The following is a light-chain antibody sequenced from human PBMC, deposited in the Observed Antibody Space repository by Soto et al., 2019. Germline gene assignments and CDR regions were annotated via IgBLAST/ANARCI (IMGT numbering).Light chain of an antibody. CDR2: DAS. J-gene: IGKJ1*01. CDR1: QSISSW. V-gene: IGKV1-5*01. Sequence: DIQMTQSPSTLSASVGDRVTITCRASQSISSWLAWYQQKPGKAPKLLIYDASSLESGVPSRFSGSGSGTEFTLTISSLQPDDFATYYCHQYNSYSKTFGQGTTVEIK. CDR3: HQYNSYSKT.